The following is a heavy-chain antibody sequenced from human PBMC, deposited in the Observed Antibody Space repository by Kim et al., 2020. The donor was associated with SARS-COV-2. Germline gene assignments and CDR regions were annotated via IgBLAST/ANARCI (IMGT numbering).Heavy chain of an antibody. V-gene: IGHV7-4-1*02. J-gene: IGHJ6*02. CDR1: GYTFSSNA. CDR2: INTNTGNP. D-gene: IGHD4-17*01. Sequence: ASVKVSCKASGYTFSSNAINWVRQAPGQGLEWMGWINTNTGNPTYAQGFTGRFVFSLGTSVSTAYLQISSLKAEDTAVYYCARNMQDYGDWYYYGMDVWGQGTTVTVSS. CDR3: ARNMQDYGDWYYYGMDV.